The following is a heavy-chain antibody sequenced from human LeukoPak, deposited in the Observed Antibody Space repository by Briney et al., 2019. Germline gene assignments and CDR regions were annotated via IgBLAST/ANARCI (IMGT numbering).Heavy chain of an antibody. CDR1: GVTVSSNY. CDR3: ARGIRWLDY. D-gene: IGHD4-23*01. V-gene: IGHV3-53*01. J-gene: IGHJ4*02. Sequence: GGSLRLSCAASGVTVSSNYMSWVRQAPGKGLEWVSVIYSSGSTYYADSVRGRFSVSRDNAKNTLYLQMSSLRAEDTAVYYCARGIRWLDYWGQGSLVTVSS. CDR2: IYSSGST.